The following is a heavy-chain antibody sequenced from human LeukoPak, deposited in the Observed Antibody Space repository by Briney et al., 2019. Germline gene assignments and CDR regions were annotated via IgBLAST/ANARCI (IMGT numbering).Heavy chain of an antibody. CDR2: ISGSGGST. Sequence: GGSLRLSCAASGFTFSSYAMSWVRQAPGKGLEWVSAISGSGGSTYYADSVKGRFTISRDNSKNALYLQMNSLRAGDTAVYYCAKDGDSSGFYLYYFDYWGQGTLVTVSS. J-gene: IGHJ4*02. CDR3: AKDGDSSGFYLYYFDY. V-gene: IGHV3-23*01. D-gene: IGHD3-22*01. CDR1: GFTFSSYA.